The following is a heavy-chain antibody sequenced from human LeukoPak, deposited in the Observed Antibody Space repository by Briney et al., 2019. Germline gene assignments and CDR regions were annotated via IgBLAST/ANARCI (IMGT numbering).Heavy chain of an antibody. Sequence: GGSLRLSCAASGFTFSSYGIHWVRQAPGEGLEWVAAISNDGNNKYYADSVKGRFTISRDNSKNTLYLQMNSLRAEDTAVYYCAKEIYFGSGSYPDYWGQGTLVIVSS. CDR1: GFTFSSYG. V-gene: IGHV3-30*18. D-gene: IGHD3-10*01. CDR2: ISNDGNNK. J-gene: IGHJ4*02. CDR3: AKEIYFGSGSYPDY.